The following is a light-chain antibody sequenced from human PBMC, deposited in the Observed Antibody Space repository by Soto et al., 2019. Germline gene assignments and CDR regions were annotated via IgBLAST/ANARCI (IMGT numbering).Light chain of an antibody. Sequence: DIQMTQSPSTLSASLGDRVTITCRASQSISTWLAWYQQKPGKAPKLLIYKASNLEGGVPSRFSGSGSGTEFTITINSLQPDDFATYYCQQYNTYPLTFGGGTTVEIK. CDR1: QSISTW. CDR2: KAS. CDR3: QQYNTYPLT. V-gene: IGKV1-5*03. J-gene: IGKJ4*01.